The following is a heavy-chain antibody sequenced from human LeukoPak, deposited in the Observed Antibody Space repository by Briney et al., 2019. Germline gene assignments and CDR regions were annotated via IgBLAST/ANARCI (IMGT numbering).Heavy chain of an antibody. V-gene: IGHV4-39*07. D-gene: IGHD2-15*01. CDR3: ARVVAAAWGQFD. CDR2: IYYSGST. J-gene: IGHJ4*02. CDR1: GGSISSSSYY. Sequence: PSETLSLTCTVSGGSISSSSYYWGWIRQPPGKGLEWIGSIYYSGSTYYNPSLKSRVTISVDTSKNQFSLKLSSVTAADTAVYYCARVVAAAWGQFDWGQGTLVTVSS.